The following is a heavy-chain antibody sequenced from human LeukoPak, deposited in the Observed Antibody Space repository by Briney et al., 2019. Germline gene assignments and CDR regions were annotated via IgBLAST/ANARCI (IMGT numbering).Heavy chain of an antibody. CDR3: AREASSSDAFDI. Sequence: GGSLRLSCAASGLTFSSYWMHWVRQAPGKGLEWVSYISSSSSTIYYADSVKGRFTISRDNAKNSLYLQMNSLRDEDTAVYYCAREASSSDAFDIWGQGTMVTVSS. D-gene: IGHD6-13*01. V-gene: IGHV3-48*02. CDR1: GLTFSSYW. J-gene: IGHJ3*02. CDR2: ISSSSSTI.